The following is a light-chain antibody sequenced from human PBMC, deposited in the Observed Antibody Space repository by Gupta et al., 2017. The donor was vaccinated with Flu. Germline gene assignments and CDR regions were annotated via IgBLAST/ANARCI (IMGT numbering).Light chain of an antibody. CDR3: MQATHWPFT. J-gene: IGKJ5*01. CDR1: QSLVYSNGNIY. V-gene: IGKV2-30*01. Sequence: DVVMTQSPLSLPVTLGQPASISCGSSQSLVYSNGNIYLNWFQQRPGQPLRRLVNQVSNRDSGVPDRFSGSGSGTDFTLKISRVEAEDVGIYYCMQATHWPFTFGQGTRLEIK. CDR2: QVS.